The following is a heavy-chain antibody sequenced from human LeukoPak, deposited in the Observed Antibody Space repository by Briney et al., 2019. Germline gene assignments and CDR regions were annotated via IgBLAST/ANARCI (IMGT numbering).Heavy chain of an antibody. CDR1: GGSISSSSYY. Sequence: SETLSLTCTVSGGSISSSSYYWGWIRQPPGKGLERIGSIYYSGSTYYNPSLKSRVTISVDTSKNQFSLKLSSVTAADTAVYYCARHIKSSRSNFDYWGQGTLVTVSS. CDR2: IYYSGST. D-gene: IGHD6-13*01. V-gene: IGHV4-39*01. J-gene: IGHJ4*02. CDR3: ARHIKSSRSNFDY.